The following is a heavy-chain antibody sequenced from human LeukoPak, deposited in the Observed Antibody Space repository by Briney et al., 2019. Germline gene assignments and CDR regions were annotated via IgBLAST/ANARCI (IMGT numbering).Heavy chain of an antibody. Sequence: SETLSLTCAVYGGSFSGYYWSWIRQPPGKGLEWIGEINHSGGTNYNPSLKSRVTISVDTSKNQFSLKLSSATAADTAVYYCARMGNYYDSSGYYYKKWRDAFDIWGQGTMVTVSS. V-gene: IGHV4-34*01. D-gene: IGHD3-22*01. J-gene: IGHJ3*02. CDR2: INHSGGT. CDR3: ARMGNYYDSSGYYYKKWRDAFDI. CDR1: GGSFSGYY.